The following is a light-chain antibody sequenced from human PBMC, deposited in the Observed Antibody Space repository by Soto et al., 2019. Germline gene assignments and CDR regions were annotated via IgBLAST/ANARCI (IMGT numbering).Light chain of an antibody. V-gene: IGKV3-20*01. CDR3: EQYGSSPPKIT. Sequence: RLSPGTLSLSPEKRATLSCRASQSFSSSYLAWYQQKPGQAPRLLIYGASSRATGIPDRFSGSGSGTDFTLTISRLDLVDFAVYYCEQYGSSPPKITSGQRTR. J-gene: IGKJ5*01. CDR2: GAS. CDR1: QSFSSSY.